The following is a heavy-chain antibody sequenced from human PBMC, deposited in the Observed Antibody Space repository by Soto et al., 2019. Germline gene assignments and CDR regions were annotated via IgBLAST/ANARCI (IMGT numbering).Heavy chain of an antibody. CDR1: GYTFTSYD. CDR3: AAYYDFWSGQYTRGYFDY. V-gene: IGHV1-8*01. Sequence: QVQLVQSGAEVKKPGASVKVSCKASGYTFTSYDINWVRQATGQGLEWMGWMNPNSGNTGYAQKFQGRVTMTRNTSISTAYMELSSLRSEDTAVYYCAAYYDFWSGQYTRGYFDYWGQGTLVTVSS. J-gene: IGHJ4*02. CDR2: MNPNSGNT. D-gene: IGHD3-3*01.